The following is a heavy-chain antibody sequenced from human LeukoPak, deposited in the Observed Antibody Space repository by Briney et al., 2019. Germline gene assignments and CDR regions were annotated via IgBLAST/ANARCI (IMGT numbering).Heavy chain of an antibody. J-gene: IGHJ6*02. CDR1: GGSVSSYY. V-gene: IGHV4-59*02. CDR3: AREGYCTSVKCLHHYGMDV. CDR2: IYYTGSI. D-gene: IGHD2-8*02. Sequence: NSSETLSLTCTVSGGSVSSYYWSWIRQPPGKGLEWIGYIYYTGSINYQPSLKSRITMSVDTSKNQFSLKLTSVTAADTAVYYCAREGYCTSVKCLHHYGMDVWGQGTTVTVSS.